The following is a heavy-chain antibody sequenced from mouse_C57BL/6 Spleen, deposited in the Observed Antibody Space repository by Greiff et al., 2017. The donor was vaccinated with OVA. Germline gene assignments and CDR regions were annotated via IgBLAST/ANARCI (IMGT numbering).Heavy chain of an antibody. CDR3: ARHEEVDGYYVAWFAY. Sequence: QVQLKQSGAELVKPGASVKLSCKASGYTFTEYTIHWVKQRSGQGLEWIGWFYPGSGSIKYNEKFKDKATLTADKSSSTVYMELSRLTSEDPAVYFCARHEEVDGYYVAWFAYWGQGTLVTVSA. V-gene: IGHV1-62-2*01. CDR1: GYTFTEYT. D-gene: IGHD2-3*01. CDR2: FYPGSGSI. J-gene: IGHJ3*01.